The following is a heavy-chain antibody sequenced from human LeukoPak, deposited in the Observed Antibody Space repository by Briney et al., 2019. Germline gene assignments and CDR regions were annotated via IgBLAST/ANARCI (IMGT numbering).Heavy chain of an antibody. CDR3: ARDHDGDYDQYFQH. V-gene: IGHV1-3*01. J-gene: IGHJ1*01. Sequence: ASVKVSCKASGYAFTSYAMHWVRQAPGQRLEWTGWINAGNGNTKYSQKFQGRVTITRDTSASTAYMELSSLRSEDTAVYYCARDHDGDYDQYFQHWGQGTLVTVSS. D-gene: IGHD4-17*01. CDR1: GYAFTSYA. CDR2: INAGNGNT.